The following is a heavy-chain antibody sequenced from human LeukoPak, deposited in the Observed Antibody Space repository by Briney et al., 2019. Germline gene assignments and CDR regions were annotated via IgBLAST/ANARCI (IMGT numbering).Heavy chain of an antibody. V-gene: IGHV3-23*01. J-gene: IGHJ3*02. Sequence: RGCLRLSRAASGFTFTRYAMNWVRQAPGKGREWVSIISGGGSAISYADSVKGGFTTSRDNSKNTMSLQMNSLRAEDTAVYYCAKSLRSETGLYGAFDIWGQGTMVTVSS. CDR2: ISGGGSAI. D-gene: IGHD3-3*01. CDR3: AKSLRSETGLYGAFDI. CDR1: GFTFTRYA.